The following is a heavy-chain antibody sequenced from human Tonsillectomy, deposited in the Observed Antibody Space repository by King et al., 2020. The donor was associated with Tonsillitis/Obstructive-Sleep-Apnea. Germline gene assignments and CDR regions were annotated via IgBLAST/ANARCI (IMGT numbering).Heavy chain of an antibody. CDR3: ARSERGYSGYDLLGVDY. J-gene: IGHJ4*02. CDR2: ISYDGSNK. D-gene: IGHD5-12*01. Sequence: VQLVESGGGVVQPGRSLRLSCAASGFTFGSFAMHWGRQAPGKGLEGVAVISYDGSNKYYTDAVKGRFTISRENSKNTLCLQMNSLRAEDTAVYYCARSERGYSGYDLLGVDYWGQGTLVTVSS. CDR1: GFTFGSFA. V-gene: IGHV3-30*10.